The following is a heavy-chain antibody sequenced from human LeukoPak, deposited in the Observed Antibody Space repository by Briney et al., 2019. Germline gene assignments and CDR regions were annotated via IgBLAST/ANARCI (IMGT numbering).Heavy chain of an antibody. Sequence: GESLKISCESSGYWFTSYWIGWVRQMPGKGLKWMGVIYPGDSDTIYSPSFQGQVTISVDKSMRTAYLQWSSLKASDTAIYYCARHLRVGRIAPFDFWGQGTLVTVSS. CDR2: IYPGDSDT. V-gene: IGHV5-51*01. D-gene: IGHD1-26*01. CDR1: GYWFTSYW. CDR3: ARHLRVGRIAPFDF. J-gene: IGHJ4*02.